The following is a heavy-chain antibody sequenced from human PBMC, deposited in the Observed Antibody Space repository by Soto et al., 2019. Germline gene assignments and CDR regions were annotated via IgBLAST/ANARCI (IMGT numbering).Heavy chain of an antibody. CDR3: TSPGKVRGAMLDY. V-gene: IGHV3-73*01. CDR1: GFTFSGSA. J-gene: IGHJ4*02. Sequence: PGGSLRLSCAASGFTFSGSAMHWVRQASGKGLEWVGRIRSKANSYATAYAASVKGRFTISRDDSKNTAYLQMNSLKTEDTAVYYCTSPGKVRGAMLDYWGQGTLVTVSS. CDR2: IRSKANSYAT. D-gene: IGHD3-10*01.